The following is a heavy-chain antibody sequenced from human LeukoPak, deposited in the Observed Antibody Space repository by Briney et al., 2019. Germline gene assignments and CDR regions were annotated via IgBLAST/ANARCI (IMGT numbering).Heavy chain of an antibody. CDR2: IFYSGST. J-gene: IGHJ6*03. D-gene: IGHD6-6*01. Sequence: PSQTLSLTCTVSGGSISSGDYYWNWIRQPPGKGLEWIGYIFYSGSTYYNPSLKSRVTISVDTSKNQFSLRLSSVTAADTAVYYCARWSGSVTARNYYYYMDVWGEGTTVTVSS. V-gene: IGHV4-30-4*08. CDR1: GGSISSGDYY. CDR3: ARWSGSVTARNYYYYMDV.